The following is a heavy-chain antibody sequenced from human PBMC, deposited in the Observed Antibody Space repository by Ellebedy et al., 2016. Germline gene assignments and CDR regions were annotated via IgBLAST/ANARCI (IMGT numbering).Heavy chain of an antibody. D-gene: IGHD5-12*01. V-gene: IGHV1-8*01. CDR2: MSPNSGNT. CDR3: ARSPVATIKVRGPTRNRVYYYYGMDV. CDR1: GYTFTSYD. J-gene: IGHJ6*02. Sequence: ASVKVSXKASGYTFTSYDINWVRQATGQGLEWMGWMSPNSGNTGYAQKFQGRVTMTRNTSISTAYMELSSLRSEDTAVYYCARSPVATIKVRGPTRNRVYYYYGMDVWGQGTTVTVSS.